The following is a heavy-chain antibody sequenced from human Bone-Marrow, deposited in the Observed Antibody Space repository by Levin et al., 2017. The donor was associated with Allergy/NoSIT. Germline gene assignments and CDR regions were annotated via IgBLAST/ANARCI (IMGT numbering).Heavy chain of an antibody. CDR1: GITFTNAW. V-gene: IGHV3-15*01. D-gene: IGHD3-22*01. Sequence: GGSLRLSCAASGITFTNAWMSWVRQAPGNGLEWVGRIKNKGYGETTEYAAPVKGRFIISRDDSKNTVYLEMNSLKTEDTAVYYCATGSYDTWMGFDFWGPGTQVTVSS. CDR2: IKNKGYGETT. CDR3: ATGSYDTWMGFDF. J-gene: IGHJ4*02.